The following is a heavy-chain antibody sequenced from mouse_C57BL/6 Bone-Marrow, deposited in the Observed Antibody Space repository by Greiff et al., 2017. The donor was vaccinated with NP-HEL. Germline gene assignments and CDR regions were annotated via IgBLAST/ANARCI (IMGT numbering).Heavy chain of an antibody. V-gene: IGHV1-64*01. J-gene: IGHJ2*01. Sequence: VQLQQPGAELVKPGASVKLSCKASGYTFTSYWMHWVKQRPGQGLEWIGMIHPNSGSTNYNEKFKSKATLTVDKSSSTAYMQLSSLTSEDSAVYYCARGVTTVVATDYWGQGTTLTVSS. D-gene: IGHD1-1*01. CDR3: ARGVTTVVATDY. CDR1: GYTFTSYW. CDR2: IHPNSGST.